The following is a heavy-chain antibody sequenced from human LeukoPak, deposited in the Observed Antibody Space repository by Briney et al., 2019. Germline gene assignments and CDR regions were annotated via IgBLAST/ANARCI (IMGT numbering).Heavy chain of an antibody. CDR2: INPNSGGT. J-gene: IGHJ3*02. V-gene: IGHV1-2*02. CDR1: GYTFTGYY. D-gene: IGHD3-22*01. CDR3: AKNYYDSSGYPIGAFDI. Sequence: ASVKVSCKASGYTFTGYYMHWVRQAPGQGLEWMGWINPNSGGTNYAQKFQGRVTMTRDTSISTAYMELSRLRSDDTAVYYCAKNYYDSSGYPIGAFDIWGQGTMVTVSS.